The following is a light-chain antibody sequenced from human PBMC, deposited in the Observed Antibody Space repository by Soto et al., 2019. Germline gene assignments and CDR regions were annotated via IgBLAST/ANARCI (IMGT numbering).Light chain of an antibody. CDR2: GES. Sequence: VMTQSPATLSLSPGDSATLSCRASQSVSSNLAWYQQKTGQAPRLLIYGESTRATGIPDRFSGSGSGTELTLTISRLQSEDFAVYYCQKYNNWPKTCGQGTKVDIK. CDR3: QKYNNWPKT. CDR1: QSVSSN. V-gene: IGKV3-15*01. J-gene: IGKJ1*01.